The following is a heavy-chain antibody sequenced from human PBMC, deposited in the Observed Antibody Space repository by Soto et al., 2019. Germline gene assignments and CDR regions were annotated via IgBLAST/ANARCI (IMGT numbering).Heavy chain of an antibody. CDR2: IYYSGST. J-gene: IGHJ6*02. V-gene: IGHV4-31*03. CDR1: GGSISSGGYY. CDR3: ARRGNLPNYYYYYGMDV. Sequence: PSETLSLTCTVSGGSISSGGYYWSWIRQHPGKGLEWIGYIYYSGSTYYNPSLKSRVTISVDTSKNQFSLKLSSVTAADTAAYYCARRGNLPNYYYYYGMDVWGQGTTVTVSS. D-gene: IGHD4-4*01.